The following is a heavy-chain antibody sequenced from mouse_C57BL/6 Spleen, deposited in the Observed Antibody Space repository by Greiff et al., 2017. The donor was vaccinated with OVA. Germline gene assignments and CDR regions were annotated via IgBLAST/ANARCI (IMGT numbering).Heavy chain of an antibody. CDR1: GVDFSRYW. CDR2: INPDSSTI. V-gene: IGHV4-1*01. D-gene: IGHD4-1*01. CDR3: ARLTGTSYWYFDV. Sequence: TASGVDFSRYWMSWVRRAPGKGLEWIGEINPDSSTINYAPSLKDKFIISRDNAKNTLYLQMSKVISEDTALYYCARLTGTSYWYFDVWGTGTTVTVSS. J-gene: IGHJ1*03.